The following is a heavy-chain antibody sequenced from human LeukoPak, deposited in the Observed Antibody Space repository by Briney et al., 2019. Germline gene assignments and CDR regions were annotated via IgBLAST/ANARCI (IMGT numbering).Heavy chain of an antibody. CDR3: VTGGASNGHNFFGRH. J-gene: IGHJ4*02. D-gene: IGHD3-3*01. CDR2: ISSDSLYT. CDR1: GFTFSTHW. Sequence: GGSLRLSCAASGFTFSTHWMSWVRQAPGKGLQWLLSISSDSLYTYSTDSLQGQFTIFRDNVKNILFLQMNSLRAEDTAVYYCVTGGASNGHNFFGRHWGPGTQVTVSA. V-gene: IGHV3-21*01.